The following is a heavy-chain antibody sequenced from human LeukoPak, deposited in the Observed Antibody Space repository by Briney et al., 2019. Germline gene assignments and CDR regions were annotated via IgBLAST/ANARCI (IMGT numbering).Heavy chain of an antibody. J-gene: IGHJ3*02. CDR1: GGSFSGYY. CDR3: ARYPKSFSSGWIAFDI. CDR2: INHSGST. D-gene: IGHD6-19*01. Sequence: SETLSLTCAVYGGSFSGYYWSWIRQPPGKGLEWIGEINHSGSTNYNPSLKSRVTISVDTSKNQFSLKLSSVTAADTAVYYCARYPKSFSSGWIAFDIWGQGTMVTVSS. V-gene: IGHV4-34*01.